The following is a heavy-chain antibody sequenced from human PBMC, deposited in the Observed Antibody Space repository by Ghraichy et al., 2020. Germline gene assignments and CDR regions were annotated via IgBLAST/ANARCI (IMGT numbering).Heavy chain of an antibody. Sequence: GESLNISCAASGFTFSSYSMNWVRQAPGKGLEWVSSISSSSSYIYYADSVKGRFTISRDNAKNSLYLQMDSLRAEDTAVYYCARDPRITIFGVVTAPGGNWFDPWGQGTLVTVSS. J-gene: IGHJ5*02. CDR2: ISSSSSYI. CDR1: GFTFSSYS. V-gene: IGHV3-21*01. D-gene: IGHD3-3*01. CDR3: ARDPRITIFGVVTAPGGNWFDP.